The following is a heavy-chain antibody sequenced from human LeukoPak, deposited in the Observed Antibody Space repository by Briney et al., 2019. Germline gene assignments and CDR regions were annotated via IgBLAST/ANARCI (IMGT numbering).Heavy chain of an antibody. CDR1: GFTFSSYW. Sequence: GGSLRLSCTASGFTFSSYWMSWVRQAPGRGLEWVANIKQDGSDENYVDSVKGRFTISRDNAKNSLYLQMNSLRAEDTAVYYCAKYSHGSGTSFDPWGQGTLVIVSS. CDR3: AKYSHGSGTSFDP. D-gene: IGHD3-10*01. CDR2: IKQDGSDE. V-gene: IGHV3-7*01. J-gene: IGHJ5*02.